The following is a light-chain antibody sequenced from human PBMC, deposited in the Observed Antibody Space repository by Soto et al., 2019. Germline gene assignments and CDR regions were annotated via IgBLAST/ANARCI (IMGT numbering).Light chain of an antibody. CDR2: GGS. CDR3: QQYGSSPWT. CDR1: QSVSNNY. Sequence: EIVLTQSPGTLSLSPGERATLSCRASQSVSNNYLAWYQQKPGQAPRLLIYGGSSRATGIPDRFSGSGSGTDFTLTISRLEPEDFAVYYCQQYGSSPWTFGQGTKV. J-gene: IGKJ1*01. V-gene: IGKV3-20*01.